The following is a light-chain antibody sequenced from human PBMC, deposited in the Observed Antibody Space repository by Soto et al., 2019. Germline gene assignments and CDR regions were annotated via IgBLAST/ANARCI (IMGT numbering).Light chain of an antibody. J-gene: IGKJ1*01. CDR3: QQRSNWLTWT. CDR1: QSVSSY. V-gene: IGKV3-11*01. CDR2: DAS. Sequence: EIVLKQSPATLSLSPGERATLSCRASQSVSSYLAWYQQKPGQAPRLLIYDASNRATGIPARFSGSGSGTDFTLTISSLEPEDFAVYYCQQRSNWLTWTFGQGSKVDIK.